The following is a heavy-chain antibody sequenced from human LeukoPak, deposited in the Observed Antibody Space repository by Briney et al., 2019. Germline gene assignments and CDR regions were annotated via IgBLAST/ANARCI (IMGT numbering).Heavy chain of an antibody. CDR3: VRRGRLLYFGESRGRYGSLNWFDP. CDR1: SYSINSNYY. V-gene: IGHV4-38-2*01. D-gene: IGHD3-10*01. CDR2: IYHTGST. Sequence: SETLSLTCSVSSYSINSNYYWGWIRQSPGKGLEWIGSIYHTGSTYYNPSLKSRVTISVDTSKKQFSLKLSSVTAADTAVYYCVRRGRLLYFGESRGRYGSLNWFDPWGQGTLVTVSS. J-gene: IGHJ5*02.